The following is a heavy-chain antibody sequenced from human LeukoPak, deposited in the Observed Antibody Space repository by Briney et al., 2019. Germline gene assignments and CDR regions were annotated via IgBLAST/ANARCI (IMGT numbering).Heavy chain of an antibody. CDR1: GVSFSGYY. J-gene: IGHJ4*02. V-gene: IGHV4-34*01. CDR2: INHSGST. CDR3: AREHIIAAAGHFDY. Sequence: KASETLSLTCAVYGVSFSGYYWSWIRQPPGKGLEWIGEINHSGSTNYNPSLKSRVTISVDTSKNQFSLKLSSVTAADTAVYYCAREHIIAAAGHFDYWGQGTLVTVSS. D-gene: IGHD6-13*01.